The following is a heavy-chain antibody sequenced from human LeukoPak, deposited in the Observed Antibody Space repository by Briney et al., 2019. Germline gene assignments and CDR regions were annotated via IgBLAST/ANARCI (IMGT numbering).Heavy chain of an antibody. D-gene: IGHD6-6*01. J-gene: IGHJ4*02. CDR2: IYYSGST. CDR1: GGSISSYY. Sequence: SETLSLTCTVSGGSISSYYGSWLRQPPGKGLEWIGYIYYSGSTNYNPSLKSRVTISVDTSKNQFSLKLSSVTAAATAVYYCARTRVAGSSRFDYWGQGTLVSVSS. V-gene: IGHV4-59*01. CDR3: ARTRVAGSSRFDY.